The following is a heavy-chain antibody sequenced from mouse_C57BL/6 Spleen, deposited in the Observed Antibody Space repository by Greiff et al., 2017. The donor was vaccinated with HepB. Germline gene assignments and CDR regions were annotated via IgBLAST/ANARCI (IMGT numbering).Heavy chain of an antibody. J-gene: IGHJ1*03. D-gene: IGHD1-1*01. Sequence: QVQLKQSGPGLVAPSQSLSITCNVSGFSFTSYGVDWVRQPPGKGLEWLGGIGRGGSTNYNSAHMYRLSISKDNSKSQVFLKMNSLQTDDTAMYYCAKRYGGRSLWYFDVWGTGTTVTVSA. V-gene: IGHV2-9*01. CDR3: AKRYGGRSLWYFDV. CDR2: IGRGGST. CDR1: GFSFTSYG.